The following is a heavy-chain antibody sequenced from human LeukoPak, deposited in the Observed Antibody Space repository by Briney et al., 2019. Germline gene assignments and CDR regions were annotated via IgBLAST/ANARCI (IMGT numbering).Heavy chain of an antibody. CDR3: ARDGYLGYSGYDYTLGYDY. J-gene: IGHJ4*02. CDR1: GFTFSSYG. CDR2: ISYDGSNK. Sequence: GGSLRLSCAASGFTFSSYGMHWVRQAPGKGLEWVAAISYDGSNKYYADSVKGRFTISRDNSKNTLYLQMNSLRAEDTAVYYCARDGYLGYSGYDYTLGYDYWGQGTLVTVSS. D-gene: IGHD5-12*01. V-gene: IGHV3-30*03.